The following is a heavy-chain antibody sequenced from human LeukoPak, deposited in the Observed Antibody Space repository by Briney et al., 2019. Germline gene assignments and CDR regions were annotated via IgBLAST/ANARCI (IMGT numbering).Heavy chain of an antibody. CDR2: INSKTDGGTT. V-gene: IGHV3-15*01. CDR1: GITFSNAC. CDR3: TTDEWA. Sequence: GGSLRLSCAASGITFSNACMTWVRQAPGKGLEWVGRINSKTDGGTTDYAAPVKGRFTISRDDSKNTLYLQMSSLKTEDTAVYYCTTDEWAWGQGTLVTVSS. D-gene: IGHD2-8*01. J-gene: IGHJ5*02.